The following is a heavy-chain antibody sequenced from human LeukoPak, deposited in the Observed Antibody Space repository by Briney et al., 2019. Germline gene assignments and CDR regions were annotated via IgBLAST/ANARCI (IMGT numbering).Heavy chain of an antibody. CDR1: GGSISSYY. CDR2: IYYSGST. V-gene: IGHV4-59*01. J-gene: IGHJ5*02. CDR3: AREGVVGATMEYNWFDP. D-gene: IGHD1-26*01. Sequence: PSETLSLTCTVSGGSISSYYWSWIRQPPGKGLEWIGYIYYSGSTNYNPSLKSRVTISVDTSKNQFSLKLSSVTAADTAVYYCAREGVVGATMEYNWFDPWGQGTLVTVSS.